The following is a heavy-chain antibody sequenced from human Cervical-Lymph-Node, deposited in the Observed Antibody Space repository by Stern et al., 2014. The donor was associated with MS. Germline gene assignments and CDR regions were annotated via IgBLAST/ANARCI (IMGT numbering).Heavy chain of an antibody. Sequence: VQLVESGAEVKKPGSSVTVSCKTSGGTFSTNALSWVRQAPGQGLEWVGGINPMIGAPFSAPEVQGRVTISEDESTSIVHLEVTSLRYNDTAVYFCARNRLRFGGPSSRRGSGMDVWGQGTRVTVSS. CDR2: INPMIGAP. CDR3: ARNRLRFGGPSSRRGSGMDV. V-gene: IGHV1-69*01. J-gene: IGHJ6*02. D-gene: IGHD3-3*01. CDR1: GGTFSTNA.